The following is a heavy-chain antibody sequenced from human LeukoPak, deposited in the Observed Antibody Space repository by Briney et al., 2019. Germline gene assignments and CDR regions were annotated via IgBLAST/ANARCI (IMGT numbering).Heavy chain of an antibody. D-gene: IGHD3-3*01. V-gene: IGHV4-30-4*08. CDR2: IYYSGST. CDR1: GGSISSGDYY. J-gene: IGHJ5*02. CDR3: ARGTYYDFWSGYTNWFDP. Sequence: PSETLSLTCTVSGGSISSGDYYWSWIRQTPGKGLEWIGYIYYSGSTYYNPSLKSRVTISVDTSKNQFSLKLSSVTAADTAVYYCARGTYYDFWSGYTNWFDPWGQGTLVTVSS.